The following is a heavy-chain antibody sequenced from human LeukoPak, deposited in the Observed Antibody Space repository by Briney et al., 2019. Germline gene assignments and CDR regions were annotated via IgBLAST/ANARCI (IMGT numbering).Heavy chain of an antibody. V-gene: IGHV3-64D*06. D-gene: IGHD2-15*01. CDR3: ARDLTTLEHLGYYYGMDV. CDR1: GFTFSSYA. J-gene: IGHJ6*02. Sequence: AGGSLRLSCSASGFTFSSYAMHWVRQAPGKGLEYVSAISSNGGSTYYADSVKGRFTISRDNSKNTLYLQMSSLRAEDTAVYYCARDLTTLEHLGYYYGMDVWGQGTTVTVSS. CDR2: ISSNGGST.